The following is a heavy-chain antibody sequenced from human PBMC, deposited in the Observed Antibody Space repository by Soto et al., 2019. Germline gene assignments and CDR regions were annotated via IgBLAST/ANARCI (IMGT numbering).Heavy chain of an antibody. D-gene: IGHD2-8*02. CDR1: GFTFSTYH. CDR3: AKSVSLTHSYWYGLEV. V-gene: IGHV3-23*01. Sequence: PGGSLRLSCAASGFTFSTYHMDWVRQAPWKGLESIASISCSGDRDYYANSVRGRFTLPRANSKNTMYLQMHSLRDEDSAVYYCAKSVSLTHSYWYGLEVWGQGTTVTVS. CDR2: ISCSGDRD. J-gene: IGHJ6*02.